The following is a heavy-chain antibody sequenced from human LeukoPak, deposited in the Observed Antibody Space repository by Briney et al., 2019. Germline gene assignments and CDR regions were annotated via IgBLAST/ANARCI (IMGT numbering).Heavy chain of an antibody. V-gene: IGHV4-4*07. CDR3: ARDNYYYDSSGYYFFRRY. CDR1: GGSISSYY. Sequence: PSETLSLTCTVSGGSISSYYWSWIRQPAGKGLEWIGRIYTSGSTNYNPSLKSRVTMSVDTSKNQFSLKLSSVTAADTAVYYCARDNYYYDSSGYYFFRRYWGQGTLVTVSS. CDR2: IYTSGST. J-gene: IGHJ4*02. D-gene: IGHD3-22*01.